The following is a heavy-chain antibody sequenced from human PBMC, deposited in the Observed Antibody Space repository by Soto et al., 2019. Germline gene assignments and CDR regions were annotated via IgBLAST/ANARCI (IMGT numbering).Heavy chain of an antibody. Sequence: EVQLVESGGGLVQPGRSLRLSCAASGFTFDDYGMHWVRQAPGKGLEWVSAISWNSGIIDYGDSVRGRFNTSRDNAKNTLYIQMNSLRVEDTALYYCAKAVVTTQIDWVNHFDSWGQGTLVTVSS. D-gene: IGHD2-21*02. CDR2: ISWNSGII. CDR3: AKAVVTTQIDWVNHFDS. J-gene: IGHJ4*02. CDR1: GFTFDDYG. V-gene: IGHV3-9*01.